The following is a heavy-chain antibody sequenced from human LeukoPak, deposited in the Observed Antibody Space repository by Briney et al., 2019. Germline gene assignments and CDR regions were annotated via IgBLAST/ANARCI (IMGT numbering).Heavy chain of an antibody. CDR2: ISYDGSNK. V-gene: IGHV3-30-3*02. CDR1: GFTFSSYA. Sequence: GGSLRLSCAASGFTFSSYAMHWVRQAPGKGLEWVAVISYDGSNKYYADSVKGRFTISRDNSKNTLYLQMNSLRAEDTAVYYCAKYEQQLVHLAAFDIWGQGTMVTVSS. D-gene: IGHD6-13*01. CDR3: AKYEQQLVHLAAFDI. J-gene: IGHJ3*02.